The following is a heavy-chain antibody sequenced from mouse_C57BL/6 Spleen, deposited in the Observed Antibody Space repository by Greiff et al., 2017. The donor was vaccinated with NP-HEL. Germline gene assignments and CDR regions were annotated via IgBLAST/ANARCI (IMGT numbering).Heavy chain of an antibody. CDR3: TTPHYYGSYWYFDV. Sequence: VQLQQSGAELVRPGASVKLSCTASGFNIKDDYMHWVKQRPEQGLEWIGWIDPENGDTEYASKFQGKATITADTSSNTAYLQLSSLTSEDTAVYYCTTPHYYGSYWYFDVWGTGTTVTVSS. CDR2: IDPENGDT. CDR1: GFNIKDDY. V-gene: IGHV14-4*01. D-gene: IGHD1-1*01. J-gene: IGHJ1*03.